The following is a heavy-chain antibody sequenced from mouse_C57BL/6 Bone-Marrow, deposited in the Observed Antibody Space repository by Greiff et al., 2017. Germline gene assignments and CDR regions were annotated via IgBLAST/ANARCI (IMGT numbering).Heavy chain of an antibody. J-gene: IGHJ3*01. CDR2: ISSGGSYT. V-gene: IGHV5-6*01. Sequence: EVQLVESGGDLVKPGGSLKLSCAASGFTFSSYGMSWVRQTPDKRLEWVATISSGGSYTYYPDSVKGRFTISRDNAKNTLYLQMSSLKSEDTAMYYCASLWLRSGVAYWGQGTLVTVSA. CDR1: GFTFSSYG. D-gene: IGHD2-2*01. CDR3: ASLWLRSGVAY.